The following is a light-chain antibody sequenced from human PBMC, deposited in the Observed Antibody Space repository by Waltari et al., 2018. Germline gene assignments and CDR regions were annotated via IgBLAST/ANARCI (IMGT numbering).Light chain of an antibody. Sequence: QYALTHPASVSGSPGQSITISCTPDVGHYHSVSWYQQRPGTAPKLKIYGATKWPSGVSDRFSGSKSVNTASLTISGLQAEDEADYYCCTFTSSGTWVFGGGTKLTVL. CDR1: PDVGHYHS. CDR3: CTFTSSGTWV. V-gene: IGLV2-23*01. CDR2: GAT. J-gene: IGLJ2*01.